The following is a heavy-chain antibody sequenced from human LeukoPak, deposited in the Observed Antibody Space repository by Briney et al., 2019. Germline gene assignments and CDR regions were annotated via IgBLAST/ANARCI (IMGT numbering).Heavy chain of an antibody. V-gene: IGHV3-7*01. CDR3: ARDPYYYDSSGYSFIYYFDY. J-gene: IGHJ4*02. CDR2: IKQDGSEK. Sequence: GGSLRLSCAASGFTFSDYYMSWFRQAPGKGLEWVANIKQDGSEKYYVDSVKGRFTISRDNAKNSLYLQMNSLRAEDTAVYYCARDPYYYDSSGYSFIYYFDYWGQGTLVTVSS. CDR1: GFTFSDYY. D-gene: IGHD3-22*01.